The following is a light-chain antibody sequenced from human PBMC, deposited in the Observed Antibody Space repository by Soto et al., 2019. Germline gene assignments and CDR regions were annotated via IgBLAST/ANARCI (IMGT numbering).Light chain of an antibody. CDR1: QRISNY. CDR3: QQGSSTLGT. V-gene: IGKV1-39*01. Sequence: DIEMTQSPSSLSASVGDTVTITCRASQRISNYLNWYQQKPGRAPKLVISAASSLQSGVPTRFSGDGSGTDFTLTISSLQPEDVATYFCQQGSSTLGTFGQGTRV. J-gene: IGKJ1*01. CDR2: AAS.